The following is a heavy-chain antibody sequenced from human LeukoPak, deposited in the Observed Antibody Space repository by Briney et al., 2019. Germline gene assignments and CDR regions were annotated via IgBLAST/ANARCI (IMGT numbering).Heavy chain of an antibody. CDR1: GFTFSSYW. CDR3: AKGSTNFYYGMDL. Sequence: GGSLRLSCAASGFTFSSYWMSWVRQAPGKGLGWVSAISGSGVSTYYADSVKGRFTISRDNPKNTLYLQMDSLRAEDTAVYYCAKGSTNFYYGMDLWGQGTTVTVSS. CDR2: ISGSGVST. V-gene: IGHV3-23*01. J-gene: IGHJ6*02.